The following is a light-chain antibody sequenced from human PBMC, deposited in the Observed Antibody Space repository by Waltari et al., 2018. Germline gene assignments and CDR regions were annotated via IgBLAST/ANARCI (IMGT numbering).Light chain of an antibody. Sequence: DIVMTQTPLSLSVTPGQPASISCKSSRSLLHSDGKTHLHWHLQRPGQSPHLLIYELSSRLSGVPDRISGSGSGTEFTLKISRVEPEDVGVYYCMQGSDLPLTFGEGTKVEIK. CDR2: ELS. V-gene: IGKV2-29*02. CDR3: MQGSDLPLT. CDR1: RSLLHSDGKTH. J-gene: IGKJ4*01.